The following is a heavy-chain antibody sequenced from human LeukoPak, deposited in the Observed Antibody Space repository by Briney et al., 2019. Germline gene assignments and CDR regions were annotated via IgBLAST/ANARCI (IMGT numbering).Heavy chain of an antibody. D-gene: IGHD1-26*01. J-gene: IGHJ4*02. V-gene: IGHV3-23*01. CDR2: ISDNADRS. CDR3: AKAVVLWELIGGRYYFDY. Sequence: GGSLRLSCAASGVTFSNYAMSWVRQISGKGLEWVSTISDNADRSYYADSVKGRFTISRDNSKNTLYLQMNSLRAEDTAVYYCAKAVVLWELIGGRYYFDYWGQGTLVTVSS. CDR1: GVTFSNYA.